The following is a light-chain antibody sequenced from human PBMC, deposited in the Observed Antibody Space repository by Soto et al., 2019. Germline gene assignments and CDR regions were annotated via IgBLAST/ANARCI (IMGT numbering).Light chain of an antibody. CDR3: QQSYNTTWT. CDR2: AAS. V-gene: IGKV1-39*01. Sequence: DIQMTQSPSSLSASVGDRVTITCRASQGISTYLNWYQQKPGKAPKLLIYAASSLQSGVPSRFSGSGSATDFTLTISSLQPEDFATYSCQQSYNTTWTFGQGNKVEIK. CDR1: QGISTY. J-gene: IGKJ1*01.